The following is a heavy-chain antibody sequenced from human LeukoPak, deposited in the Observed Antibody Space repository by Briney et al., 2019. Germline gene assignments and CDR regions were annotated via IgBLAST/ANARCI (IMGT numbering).Heavy chain of an antibody. Sequence: GGSLRLSCAASGFTFSSHAMSWVRQAPGKGLEWVSTIRGSGATTYYADSVKGRFTISRDNSKNTVYLQMNSLRGEDTAVYYCEVEPTHAFDIWGQGTMVTVSS. CDR2: IRGSGATT. J-gene: IGHJ3*02. CDR3: EVEPTHAFDI. CDR1: GFTFSSHA. V-gene: IGHV3-23*01.